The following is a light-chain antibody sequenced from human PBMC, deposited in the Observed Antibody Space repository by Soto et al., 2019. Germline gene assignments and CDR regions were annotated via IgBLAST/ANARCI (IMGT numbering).Light chain of an antibody. V-gene: IGKV1-5*03. J-gene: IGKJ1*01. Sequence: DIQMTQSPSTLSASVGDRVTITCRASQSIGDWLAWYQQKPGKAPNLLIYKASSLESGVPSRFSGSGSGTEFTVTIISLQPEDFATYYCQQFNSYPWTFGQGTKVEIK. CDR2: KAS. CDR1: QSIGDW. CDR3: QQFNSYPWT.